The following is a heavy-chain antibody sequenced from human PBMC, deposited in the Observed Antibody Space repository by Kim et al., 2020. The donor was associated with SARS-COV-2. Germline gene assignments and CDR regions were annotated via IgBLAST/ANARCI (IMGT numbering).Heavy chain of an antibody. D-gene: IGHD2-2*01. CDR2: INHSGST. J-gene: IGHJ6*02. CDR3: ARGVGCPAAPRCYYYYYGMDV. V-gene: IGHV4-34*01. CDR1: GGSFSGYY. Sequence: SETLSLTCAVYGGSFSGYYWSWIRQPPGKGLEWIGEINHSGSTNYNPSLKSRVTISVDTSKNQFSLKLSSVTAADTAVYYCARGVGCPAAPRCYYYYYGMDVWGQGTTVTVSS.